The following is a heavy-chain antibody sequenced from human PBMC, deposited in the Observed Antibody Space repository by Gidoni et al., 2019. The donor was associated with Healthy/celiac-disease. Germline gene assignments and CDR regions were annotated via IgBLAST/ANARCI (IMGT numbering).Heavy chain of an antibody. D-gene: IGHD4-17*01. CDR3: TRLHGDYVRVDWFDP. CDR1: GFTFSGSA. J-gene: IGHJ5*02. Sequence: EVQLVESGGGLVQPGGSLKLSCAASGFTFSGSAMHWVRQASGKGLEWVGRIRSKANSYATAYAASVKGRFTISRDDSKNTAYLQMNSLKTEDTAVYYCTRLHGDYVRVDWFDPWGQGTLVTVSS. V-gene: IGHV3-73*01. CDR2: IRSKANSYAT.